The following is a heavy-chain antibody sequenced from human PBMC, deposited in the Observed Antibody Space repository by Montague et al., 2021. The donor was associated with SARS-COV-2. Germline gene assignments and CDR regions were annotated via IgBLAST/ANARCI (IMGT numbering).Heavy chain of an antibody. CDR3: ARTNYDFWRGHQRGRSFDF. CDR1: GGSISSSDYY. J-gene: IGHJ3*01. D-gene: IGHD3-3*01. CDR2: LYYSVNT. V-gene: IGHV4-39*01. Sequence: SETLSLTCTVSGGSISSSDYYWGWIRQPPGKGLEWIGSLYYSVNTYYNPSLKSRATISVDTSKNQFSLKLSSVTAADTAVYYCARTNYDFWRGHQRGRSFDFWGQGTMVTVSS.